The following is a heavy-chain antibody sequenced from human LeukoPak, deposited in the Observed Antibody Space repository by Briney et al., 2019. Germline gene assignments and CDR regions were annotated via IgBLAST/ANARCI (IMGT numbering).Heavy chain of an antibody. CDR3: ATQVTVTPRGWFDP. D-gene: IGHD4-17*01. V-gene: IGHV1-18*01. CDR1: GYTFTSYG. J-gene: IGHJ5*02. Sequence: ASVKVSCKASGYTFTSYGISWVRQAPGQGLEWMGWISAYNGNTNYAQKLQGRVTMTTDTSTSTAYMELRSLRSDDTAVYYCATQVTVTPRGWFDPGAREPWSPSPQ. CDR2: ISAYNGNT.